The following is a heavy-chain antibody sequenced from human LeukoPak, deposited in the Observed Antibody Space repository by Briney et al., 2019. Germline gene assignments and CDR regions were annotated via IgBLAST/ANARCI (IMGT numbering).Heavy chain of an antibody. CDR1: GFTFSSFA. Sequence: GGSLRLSCAASGFTFSSFAMSWVRQAPGKGLEWVANIKQDGSEKYYVDSVKGRFTISRDNAKNSLYLQMNSLRAEDTAVYYCARDGGVVPVANYYYGMDVWGQGTTVTVSS. J-gene: IGHJ6*02. CDR3: ARDGGVVPVANYYYGMDV. D-gene: IGHD2-2*01. CDR2: IKQDGSEK. V-gene: IGHV3-7*01.